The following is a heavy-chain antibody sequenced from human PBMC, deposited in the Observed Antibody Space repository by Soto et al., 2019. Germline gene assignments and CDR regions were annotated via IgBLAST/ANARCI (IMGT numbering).Heavy chain of an antibody. CDR2: INAGNGGT. V-gene: IGHV1-3*05. CDR3: ATDRGGYCSGGSCSEAWFDP. Sequence: QVQLVQSGAEEKKPGASVKVSCKASGYTFTSYPMNWLRQAPGQRPEWMGWINAGNGGTKYSQKFQGRVSITRDTSASTAYIQLSRLRSEDTAVYYCATDRGGYCSGGSCSEAWFDPWGQETLFTVSS. D-gene: IGHD2-15*01. CDR1: GYTFTSYP. J-gene: IGHJ5*02.